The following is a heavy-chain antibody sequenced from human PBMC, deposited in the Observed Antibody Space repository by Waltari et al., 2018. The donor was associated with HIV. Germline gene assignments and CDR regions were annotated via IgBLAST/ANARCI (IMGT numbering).Heavy chain of an antibody. J-gene: IGHJ6*02. Sequence: QVQLVESGGGVVQPGRSLRLSWAASGFPVRNDGMHWVGQAPGKGLEWVAVVWQDGSNKYYGDSVKGRFTISRDNSKNTLELQMNSLRAEDTAVYYCARDVQGYCAGERCFYGMDVWGQGTTVTVSS. CDR1: GFPVRNDG. V-gene: IGHV3-33*01. D-gene: IGHD2-8*02. CDR3: ARDVQGYCAGERCFYGMDV. CDR2: VWQDGSNK.